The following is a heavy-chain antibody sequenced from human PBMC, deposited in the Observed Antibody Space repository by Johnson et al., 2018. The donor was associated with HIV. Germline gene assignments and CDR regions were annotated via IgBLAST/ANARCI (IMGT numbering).Heavy chain of an antibody. V-gene: IGHV3-7*03. Sequence: MQLVESGGGLVQPGGSLRLSCAASGFTFSSYWMSWVRQAPGKGLEWVANIKQDGSEKYYADSVKGRFTISRDNSKNTLNLQMNSLRAEDTAVYNCARDDILTGYYDAFDIWGQGTMVTVSS. CDR3: ARDDILTGYYDAFDI. J-gene: IGHJ3*02. CDR1: GFTFSSYW. CDR2: IKQDGSEK. D-gene: IGHD3-9*01.